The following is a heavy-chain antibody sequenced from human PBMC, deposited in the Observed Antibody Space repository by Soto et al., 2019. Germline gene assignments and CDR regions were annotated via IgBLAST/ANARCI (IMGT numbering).Heavy chain of an antibody. V-gene: IGHV4-39*01. CDR3: ARLGGYYDFCGGPGWRFAP. CDR1: GGSISSRSYY. D-gene: IGHD3-3*01. CDR2: IYYSGST. Sequence: SEALSLTCTVSGGSISSRSYYWGWIRQPPGKGLEWIGSIYYSGSTYYNPSLKSRVTISVDTSKNQFSLKLSSVTAADTAVYFWARLGGYYDFCGGPGWRFAPWGQGPLVTASS. J-gene: IGHJ5*02.